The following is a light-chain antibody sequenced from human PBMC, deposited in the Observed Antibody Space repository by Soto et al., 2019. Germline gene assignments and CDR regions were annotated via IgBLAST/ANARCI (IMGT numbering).Light chain of an antibody. CDR3: SSYARSNPVV. J-gene: IGLJ2*01. CDR2: DVS. CDR1: SSDVGAYNY. V-gene: IGLV2-14*01. Sequence: QSALTQPASVSGSPGQSITISCTGTSSDVGAYNYVSWYQQHPGKAPKLMIYDVSHRPSGVSNRFSASKSGNTASLTISGLQAEDEAHYYCSSYARSNPVVFGGGTQLTVL.